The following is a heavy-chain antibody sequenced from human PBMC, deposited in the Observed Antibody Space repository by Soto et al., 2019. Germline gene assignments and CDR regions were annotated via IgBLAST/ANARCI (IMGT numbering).Heavy chain of an antibody. CDR1: GFTFSSYA. Sequence: EVQLLESGGGLVQPGGSLRLSCAASGFTFSSYAMTWVRQAPGMGLEWVSAISGSGGSTYYADSVKGRFTISRDNSKNTLYLQMNSLRAEDTAVYYCAKGVGSSGWYYFDYWGQGTLVTVSS. D-gene: IGHD6-19*01. CDR2: ISGSGGST. V-gene: IGHV3-23*01. J-gene: IGHJ4*02. CDR3: AKGVGSSGWYYFDY.